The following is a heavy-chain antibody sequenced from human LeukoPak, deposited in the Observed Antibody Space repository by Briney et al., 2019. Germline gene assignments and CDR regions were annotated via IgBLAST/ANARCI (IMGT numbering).Heavy chain of an antibody. CDR1: GFTFTDHY. CDR3: ARDFDWGPDY. V-gene: IGHV1-2*02. CDR2: INGNSGTT. D-gene: IGHD3-9*01. J-gene: IGHJ4*02. Sequence: ASVKVSCKASGFTFTDHYMHWVRLAPGQGLEWMGWINGNSGTTFYAQKFQDRITVTRDTSISTMYMELNRLTSDDTAVYYCARDFDWGPDYWGQGTLVAVSS.